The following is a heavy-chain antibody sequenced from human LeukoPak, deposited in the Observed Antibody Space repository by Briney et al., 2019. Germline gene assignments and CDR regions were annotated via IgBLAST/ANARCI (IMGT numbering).Heavy chain of an antibody. V-gene: IGHV1-8*03. CDR1: GYTFTGYY. J-gene: IGHJ3*02. CDR3: ARGGGVFDI. CDR2: MNPNSGNT. Sequence: PSASVKVSCKASGYTFTGYYMHWVRQAPGQGLEWMGWMNPNSGNTNYAQKFQGRVTITRNTSISTAYMELSSLRSEDTAVYYCARGGGVFDIWGQGTMVTVSS. D-gene: IGHD3-10*01.